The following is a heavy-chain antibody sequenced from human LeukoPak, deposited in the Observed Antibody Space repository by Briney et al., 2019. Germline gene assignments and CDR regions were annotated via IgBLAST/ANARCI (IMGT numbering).Heavy chain of an antibody. D-gene: IGHD1-26*01. J-gene: IGHJ3*02. CDR3: ASSGSYSHDAFDI. Sequence: SETLSLTCTVSGGSISSYYWSLIRQPPGKGLEWIGYIYYSGSTNYNPSLKSRVTISVDTSKNQFSLKLSSVTAADTAVYYCASSGSYSHDAFDIWGQGTMVTVSS. CDR1: GGSISSYY. CDR2: IYYSGST. V-gene: IGHV4-59*01.